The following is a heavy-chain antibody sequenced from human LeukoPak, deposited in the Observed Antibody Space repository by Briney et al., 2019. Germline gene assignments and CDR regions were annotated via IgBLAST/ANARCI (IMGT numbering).Heavy chain of an antibody. Sequence: GSLRLSCAASGFTFSSYWMSWVRQAPGKGLEWVANIKQDGSEKYYVDSVKGRFTISRDNAKNSLYLQMNSLRAEDTAVYYCARDRSLDSSGWYGRDYWGQGTLVTVSS. CDR1: GFTFSSYW. CDR2: IKQDGSEK. J-gene: IGHJ4*02. CDR3: ARDRSLDSSGWYGRDY. V-gene: IGHV3-7*01. D-gene: IGHD6-19*01.